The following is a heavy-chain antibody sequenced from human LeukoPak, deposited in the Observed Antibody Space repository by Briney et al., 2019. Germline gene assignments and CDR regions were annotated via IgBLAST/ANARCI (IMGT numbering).Heavy chain of an antibody. Sequence: PSETLSLTCTVSGVSISSYYWSWIRQPPGKGLEWIGYIFYSGSTNYNPSLKSRVTISVDTSKNQFSLKLSSVPAADTAVYYCVRSHDFWSGYYGYWGQGTLVTVSS. CDR2: IFYSGST. J-gene: IGHJ4*02. V-gene: IGHV4-59*01. CDR1: GVSISSYY. CDR3: VRSHDFWSGYYGY. D-gene: IGHD3-3*01.